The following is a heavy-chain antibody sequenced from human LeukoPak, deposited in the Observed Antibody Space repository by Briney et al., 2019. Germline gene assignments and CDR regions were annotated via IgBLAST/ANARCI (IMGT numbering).Heavy chain of an antibody. D-gene: IGHD2/OR15-2a*01. Sequence: GGSLRLSCAAFGFTFSSYAMSWVRQAPGKGLEWVSAISGSGGSTYYADSVKGRFTISRDNSKNTLYLQMNSLRSDDTAVYYCASSGFSHYYYYMDVWGKGTTVTVSS. CDR1: GFTFSSYA. CDR2: ISGSGGST. CDR3: ASSGFSHYYYYMDV. J-gene: IGHJ6*03. V-gene: IGHV3-23*01.